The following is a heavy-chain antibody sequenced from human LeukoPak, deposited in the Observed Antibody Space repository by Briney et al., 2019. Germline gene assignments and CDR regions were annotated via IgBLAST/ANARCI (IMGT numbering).Heavy chain of an antibody. D-gene: IGHD2-2*01. Sequence: ASVKVSCKASGYTFTSYGINWVRQAPGQGLEWMGWINTDTGNPTYAQGFTGQFVFSLDTSVSTAYLQISSLKAEDTAVYYCAREIGHCGSSSCYARWFDAWGQGTLVTASS. J-gene: IGHJ5*02. CDR2: INTDTGNP. CDR1: GYTFTSYG. V-gene: IGHV7-4-1*02. CDR3: AREIGHCGSSSCYARWFDA.